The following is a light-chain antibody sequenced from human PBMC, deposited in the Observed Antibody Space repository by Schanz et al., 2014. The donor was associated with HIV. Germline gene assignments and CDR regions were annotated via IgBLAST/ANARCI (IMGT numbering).Light chain of an antibody. CDR3: SSYTSSTAYV. J-gene: IGLJ1*01. Sequence: QSALTQPASVSGAPGQSITLSCTGTSSDIGGYNVVSWYQQHPGKAPKLMIYDVSNRPSGVPDRFSGSKSGNTASLTISGLQAKDEADYYCSSYTSSTAYVFGTGTKLTVL. CDR2: DVS. CDR1: SSDIGGYNV. V-gene: IGLV2-14*01.